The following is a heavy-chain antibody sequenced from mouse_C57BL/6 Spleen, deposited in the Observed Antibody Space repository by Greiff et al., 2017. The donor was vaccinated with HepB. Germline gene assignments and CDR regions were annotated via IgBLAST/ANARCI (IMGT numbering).Heavy chain of an antibody. Sequence: EVKLVESGGGLVQPGGSMKLSCAASGFTFSDAWMDWVRQSPEKGLEWVAEIRNKANNHATYYAESVKGRFTISRDDSKSSVYLQMNSLGAEDTGIYYCTLTTVVATYWYFDVWGTGTTVTVSS. CDR1: GFTFSDAW. CDR3: TLTTVVATYWYFDV. D-gene: IGHD1-1*01. V-gene: IGHV6-6*01. CDR2: IRNKANNHAT. J-gene: IGHJ1*03.